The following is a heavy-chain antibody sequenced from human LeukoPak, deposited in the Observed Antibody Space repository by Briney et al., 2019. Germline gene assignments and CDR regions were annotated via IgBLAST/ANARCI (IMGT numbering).Heavy chain of an antibody. CDR1: GGSVSSGSYY. CDR3: ARVPYDYGDYTALDY. Sequence: SETLSLTCTVSGGSVSSGSYYWSSIRQPPGKGLECIGYIYYSGSTNYNPSLKSRVTISVDTSKNQFSLKLSSVTAADTAVYYCARVPYDYGDYTALDYWGQGTLVTVSS. D-gene: IGHD4-17*01. J-gene: IGHJ4*02. CDR2: IYYSGST. V-gene: IGHV4-61*01.